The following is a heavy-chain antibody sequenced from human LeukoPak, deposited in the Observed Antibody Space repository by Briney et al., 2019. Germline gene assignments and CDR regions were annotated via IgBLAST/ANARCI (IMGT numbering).Heavy chain of an antibody. CDR1: SGSICSLY. J-gene: IGHJ4*01. CDR3: SRGVYIAAAPYGY. CDR2: IYCSGTN. Sequence: SVTLSLTCTVSSGSICSLYWSWMRQPPGQGRVGRGYIYCSGTNNYNPALKSRVTISVNTSKTQFSLKLSSGTAADTAVYYCSRGVYIAAAPYGYWGQGTLAPVS. V-gene: IGHV4-59*01. D-gene: IGHD6-13*01.